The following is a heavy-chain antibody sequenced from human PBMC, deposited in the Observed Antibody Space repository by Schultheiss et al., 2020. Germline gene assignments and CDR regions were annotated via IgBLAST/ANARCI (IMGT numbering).Heavy chain of an antibody. J-gene: IGHJ4*02. V-gene: IGHV4-59*12. Sequence: SETLSLTCAVYGGSFSGYYWSWIRQPPGKGLEWIGYIYYSGSTNYNPSLKSRVTISVDTSKNQFSLKLSSVTAADTAVYYCARWGTGTGDKYYFDYWGQGTLVTVSS. CDR2: IYYSGST. CDR3: ARWGTGTGDKYYFDY. CDR1: GGSFSGYY. D-gene: IGHD1-7*01.